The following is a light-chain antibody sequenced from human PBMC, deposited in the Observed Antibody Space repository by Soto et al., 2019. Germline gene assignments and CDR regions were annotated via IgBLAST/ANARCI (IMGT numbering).Light chain of an antibody. CDR2: GAS. J-gene: IGKJ2*01. CDR3: QQYGSSPVT. V-gene: IGKV3-20*01. CDR1: QSVSSSY. Sequence: EIVLTQSPGTLSLSPGERATLSCRASQSVSSSYLAWYQQKPGQAPRLLIYGASSRATGIPDRFSGSGSGTGFTLTISRLEPEDFAVYYCQQYGSSPVTFGQGTKLEIK.